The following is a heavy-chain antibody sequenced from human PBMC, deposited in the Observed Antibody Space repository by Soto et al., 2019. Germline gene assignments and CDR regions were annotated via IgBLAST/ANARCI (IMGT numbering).Heavy chain of an antibody. J-gene: IGHJ3*02. CDR3: ARYCYDSSGYYFGAFDI. D-gene: IGHD3-22*01. CDR2: IKQDGSEK. V-gene: IGHV3-7*01. CDR1: GFTFSSYW. Sequence: GGSLRLSCAASGFTFSSYWMSWVRQAPGEGLEWVANIKQDGSEKYYVDSVKGRFTISRDNAKNSLYLQMNSLRAEDTAVYYCARYCYDSSGYYFGAFDIWGQGTMVTVSS.